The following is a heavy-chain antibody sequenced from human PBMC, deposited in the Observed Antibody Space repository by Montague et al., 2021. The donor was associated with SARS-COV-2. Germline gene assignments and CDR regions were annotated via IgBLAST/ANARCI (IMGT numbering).Heavy chain of an antibody. J-gene: IGHJ6*02. D-gene: IGHD3-10*01. Sequence: CAISGDSVSSNRAAWNWIRQSPSRGLEWLGRTYYRSKWYNDYAVSVKSRITINPDTSKNQFSLQLNSVTPEDTAVYYCVRGLWFGELLYYYYYYGMDVWGQGTTVTVSS. CDR2: TYYRSKWYN. CDR3: VRGLWFGELLYYYYYYGMDV. V-gene: IGHV6-1*01. CDR1: GDSVSSNRAA.